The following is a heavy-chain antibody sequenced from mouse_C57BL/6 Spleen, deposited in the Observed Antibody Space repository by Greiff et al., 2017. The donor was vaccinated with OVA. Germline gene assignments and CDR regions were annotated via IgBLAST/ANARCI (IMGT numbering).Heavy chain of an antibody. CDR2: ISYDGSN. CDR3: ARGGTTVVATPASY. D-gene: IGHD1-1*01. J-gene: IGHJ3*01. Sequence: DVKLQESGPGLVKPSQSLSLTCSVTGYSITSGYYWNWIRQFPGNKLEWMGYISYDGSNNYNPSLKNRISITRDTSKNQFFLKLNSVTTEDTATYYCARGGTTVVATPASYWGQGTLVTVSA. V-gene: IGHV3-6*01. CDR1: GYSITSGYY.